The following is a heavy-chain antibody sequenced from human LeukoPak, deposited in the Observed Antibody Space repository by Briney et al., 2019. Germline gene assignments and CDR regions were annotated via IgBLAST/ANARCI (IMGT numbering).Heavy chain of an antibody. CDR1: GYTLTELS. J-gene: IGHJ4*02. V-gene: IGHV1-24*01. CDR3: ATLGYYDSSGYYRYYFDY. CDR2: SDPEDGET. Sequence: ASVKVSCKVSGYTLTELSMHWVRQAPGKGLEWMGGSDPEDGETIYAQKFQGRVTMTEDTSTDTAYMELSSLRSEDTAVYYCATLGYYDSSGYYRYYFDYWGQGTLVTVSS. D-gene: IGHD3-22*01.